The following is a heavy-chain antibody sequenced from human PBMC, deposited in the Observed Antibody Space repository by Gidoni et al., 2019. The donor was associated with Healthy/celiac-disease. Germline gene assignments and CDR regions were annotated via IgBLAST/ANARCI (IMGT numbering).Heavy chain of an antibody. CDR3: AIYLYQLPSYVHSLYYYYGMDG. CDR1: GYTFTSYA. CDR2: LHAGNGNT. Sequence: QVQLLQSGAEVKKPGASVKVSCTASGYTFTSYAMHWVRQAPGQRLEWMGWLHAGNGNTKYSQKCQGRVTITRDTSASTAYRELSSLRSEDTAVYYCAIYLYQLPSYVHSLYYYYGMDGWGQGTTGTGSS. V-gene: IGHV1-3*01. J-gene: IGHJ6*02. D-gene: IGHD2-2*01.